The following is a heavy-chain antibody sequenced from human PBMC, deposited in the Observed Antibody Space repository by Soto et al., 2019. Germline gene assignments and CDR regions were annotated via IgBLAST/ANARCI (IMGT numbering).Heavy chain of an antibody. J-gene: IGHJ4*02. V-gene: IGHV4-59*01. Sequence: SETLSLTCTVSGGSIRNVYWRWIRQPPGKGLEWIGFIFHSGNAKYNPSLKSRVTMSVDTSKNQFSLSLNSVTAADTAVYFGARAHAPTLPFDYWGQGTLVTVSS. CDR1: GGSIRNVY. D-gene: IGHD2-15*01. CDR2: IFHSGNA. CDR3: ARAHAPTLPFDY.